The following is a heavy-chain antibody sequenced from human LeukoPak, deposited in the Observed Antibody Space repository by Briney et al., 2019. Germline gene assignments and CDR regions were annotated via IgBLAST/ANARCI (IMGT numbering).Heavy chain of an antibody. D-gene: IGHD3-3*02. CDR1: GFTFSSYS. CDR2: ISSSSSYI. J-gene: IGHJ6*03. Sequence: GGSLRLSCAASGFTFSSYSMNWVRQAPGKGLEWVSSISSSSSYIYYADSVRGRFTISRDNARNSLYLQMNSLRAEDTAVYYCARISAGYNYYYYMDVWGKGTTVTISS. V-gene: IGHV3-21*01. CDR3: ARISAGYNYYYYMDV.